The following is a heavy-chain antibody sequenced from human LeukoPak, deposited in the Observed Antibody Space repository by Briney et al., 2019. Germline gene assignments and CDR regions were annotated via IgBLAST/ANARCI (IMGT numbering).Heavy chain of an antibody. CDR2: IYYSGST. CDR1: GGSISSGGYY. Sequence: SETLSLTCTVSGGSISSGGYYWSWIRQHPGKGLEWLGYIYYSGSTYYNPSLKSRVTISVDTSKNQFSLRLSSVTAADMAVYYCANSPTYCSSTSCYINYWGQGTLVTVSS. J-gene: IGHJ4*02. V-gene: IGHV4-31*03. D-gene: IGHD2-2*02. CDR3: ANSPTYCSSTSCYINY.